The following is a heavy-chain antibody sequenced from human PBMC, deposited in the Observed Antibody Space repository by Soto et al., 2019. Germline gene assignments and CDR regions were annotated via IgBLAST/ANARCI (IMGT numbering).Heavy chain of an antibody. CDR2: IYYTGNT. Sequence: TSETLSLTCTVSGGSISTYYWTWIRQPPGKGLEWIGYIYYTGNTYYNPSLKSRVTISVDTSKNQFSLKLSSVTAADTAVYYCARKPMNTHAFDIWGQGTMVTVSS. CDR3: ARKPMNTHAFDI. V-gene: IGHV4-59*01. CDR1: GGSISTYY. J-gene: IGHJ3*02.